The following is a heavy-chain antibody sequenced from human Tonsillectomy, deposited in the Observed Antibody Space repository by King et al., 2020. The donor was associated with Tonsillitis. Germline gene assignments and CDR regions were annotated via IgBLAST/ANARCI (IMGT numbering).Heavy chain of an antibody. CDR1: GGSFSSSSYY. CDR2: FYYSGST. CDR3: ARSVVVIPSDVFDAFDV. D-gene: IGHD3-22*01. J-gene: IGHJ3*01. V-gene: IGHV4-39*01. Sequence: QLQESGPGLVKPSETLSLTCTVSGGSFSSSSYYWGWIRQPPGKGLEWIGNFYYSGSTYYNPSLKSRVTISVDTSKNQFSLKLSSVPAADTAVYCARSVVVIPSDVFDAFDVWGQGTMVTVSS.